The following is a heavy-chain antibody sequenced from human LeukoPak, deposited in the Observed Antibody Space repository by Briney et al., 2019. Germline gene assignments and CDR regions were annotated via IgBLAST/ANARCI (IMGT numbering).Heavy chain of an antibody. CDR3: ARSPYSSSWCDY. V-gene: IGHV1-2*02. Sequence: ASVKVSCTASGYTFTGYYMHWVRQAPGQGLEWMGWINPNSGGTNYAQKFQGRVTMTRDTSISTAYMELSRLRSDDTAVYYCARSPYSSSWCDYWGQGTLVTVSS. CDR1: GYTFTGYY. J-gene: IGHJ4*02. D-gene: IGHD6-13*01. CDR2: INPNSGGT.